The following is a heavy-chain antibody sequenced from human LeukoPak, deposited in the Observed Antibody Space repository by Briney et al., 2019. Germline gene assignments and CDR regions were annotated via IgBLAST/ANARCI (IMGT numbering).Heavy chain of an antibody. CDR3: ARARQRSGYHNWFDP. D-gene: IGHD3-3*01. CDR1: GYTFTSYG. CDR2: ISAYNGNT. J-gene: IGHJ5*02. V-gene: IGHV1-18*01. Sequence: GASVKVSCKASGYTFTSYGISWVRQAPGQGLEWMGWISAYNGNTNYAQKLQGRVTMTTDTSTSTAYMELRSLRSDDTAVYYCARARQRSGYHNWFDPWGQGTLVTGSS.